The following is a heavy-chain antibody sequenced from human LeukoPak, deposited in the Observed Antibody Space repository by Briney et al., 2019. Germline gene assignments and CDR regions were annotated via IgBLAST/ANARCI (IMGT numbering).Heavy chain of an antibody. CDR1: GGSISRYY. V-gene: IGHV4-59*12. D-gene: IGHD3-10*02. J-gene: IGHJ4*02. CDR3: VSRAPRDNYVRYLPMNY. Sequence: PSETLSLTCTVSGGSISRYYWSWIRRPPGKGLEWIGYIDDSGNTNYNPSLKSQVTISVDKSKNQFSLKLKSVTAADTAVYYCVSRAPRDNYVRYLPMNYWGQGTLVTVSS. CDR2: IDDSGNT.